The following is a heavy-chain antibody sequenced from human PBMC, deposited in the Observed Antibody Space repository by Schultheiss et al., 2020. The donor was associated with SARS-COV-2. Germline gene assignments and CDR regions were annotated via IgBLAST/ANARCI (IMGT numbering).Heavy chain of an antibody. CDR1: GFTFSSYA. V-gene: IGHV3-30*01. D-gene: IGHD3-10*01. J-gene: IGHJ4*02. CDR2: ISYDGSNK. CDR3: ARLWSGYYGSGSYYNLVDY. Sequence: GGSLRFSCAASGFTFSSYAMHWVRQAPGKGLEWVAVISYDGSNKYYADSVKGRFTISRDNSKNTLYLQMNSLRAEDTAVYYCARLWSGYYGSGSYYNLVDYWGQGTLVTVSS.